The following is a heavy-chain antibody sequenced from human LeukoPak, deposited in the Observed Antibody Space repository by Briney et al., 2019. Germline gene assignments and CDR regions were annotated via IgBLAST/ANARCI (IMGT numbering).Heavy chain of an antibody. CDR3: ATVRSSIVVVPAATSMDWFDP. CDR1: GYTLTELS. Sequence: ASVKVSCKVSGYTLTELSMHWVRQAPGKGLEWMGGFDPKDGETNYAQKFQGRVTMTEYTSTGTDYMELSSLRSEHTAVYYCATVRSSIVVVPAATSMDWFDPWGQGTLVTVSS. D-gene: IGHD2-2*01. V-gene: IGHV1-24*01. CDR2: FDPKDGET. J-gene: IGHJ5*02.